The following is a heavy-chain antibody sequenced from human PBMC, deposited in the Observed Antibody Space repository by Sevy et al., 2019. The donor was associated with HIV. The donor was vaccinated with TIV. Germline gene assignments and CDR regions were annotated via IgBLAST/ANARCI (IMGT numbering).Heavy chain of an antibody. CDR3: ARGRSPKRLPLLYSGYDHMTAHFFDY. CDR2: VDHSGGT. D-gene: IGHD5-12*01. J-gene: IGHJ4*02. V-gene: IGHV4-34*01. Sequence: SETLSLTCAVYGESVSSSYWTWIRQPPGGGLDWVGEVDHSGGTSYNPSLKSRATVSLDTSKRQFSLKLNSVTAADTAEYFCARGRSPKRLPLLYSGYDHMTAHFFDYWGQGALVTVSS. CDR1: GESVSSSY.